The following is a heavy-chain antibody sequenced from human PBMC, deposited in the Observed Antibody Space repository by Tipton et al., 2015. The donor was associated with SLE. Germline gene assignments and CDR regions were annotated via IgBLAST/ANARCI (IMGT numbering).Heavy chain of an antibody. J-gene: IGHJ4*02. V-gene: IGHV4-61*02. D-gene: IGHD1-26*01. Sequence: TLSLTCTVSAGSLNSDNYYWNWIRQPAGKGLEWIGRIYISGSTHYNPSLKSRVAILADKYENQFSLNLRSVTAADTGVYYCARGLFGGSYDYWGQGTLVTVSS. CDR2: IYISGST. CDR1: AGSLNSDNYY. CDR3: ARGLFGGSYDY.